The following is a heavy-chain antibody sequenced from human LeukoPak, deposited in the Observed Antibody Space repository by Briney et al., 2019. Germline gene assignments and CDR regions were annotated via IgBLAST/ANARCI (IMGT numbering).Heavy chain of an antibody. CDR3: ARRLYGGNSYDAFDI. CDR2: IIPIFGTA. Sequence: SVKVSCKASGGTFSSYAISWVRQAPGQGLEWMGGIIPIFGTANYAQKFQGRVTITADESTSTAYMELSSLRSEDTAVYYCARRLYGGNSYDAFDIWGQGTMVTVSS. J-gene: IGHJ3*02. D-gene: IGHD4-23*01. CDR1: GGTFSSYA. V-gene: IGHV1-69*13.